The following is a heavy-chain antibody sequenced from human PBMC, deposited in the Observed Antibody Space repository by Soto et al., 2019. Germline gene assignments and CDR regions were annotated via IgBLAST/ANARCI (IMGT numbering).Heavy chain of an antibody. CDR2: INHSGST. CDR3: ARANSVLLWFGELLSTPYNWFDP. J-gene: IGHJ5*02. CDR1: GGSFSGYY. V-gene: IGHV4-34*01. Sequence: SETLSLTCAVYGGSFSGYYWSWIRQPPGKGLEWIGEINHSGSTNYNPSLKSRVTISVDTSKNQFSLKLSSVTAADTAVYYCARANSVLLWFGELLSTPYNWFDPWGQGTLVTVSS. D-gene: IGHD3-10*01.